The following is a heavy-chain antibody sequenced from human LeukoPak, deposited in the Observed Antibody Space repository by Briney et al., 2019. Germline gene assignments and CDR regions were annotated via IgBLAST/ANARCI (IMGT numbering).Heavy chain of an antibody. CDR1: GFTVSNNY. Sequence: GSLRLSCAASGFTVSNNYMSWVRQAPGKGLEWVSVIYSGGSTYYADSVKGRFTISRDNSKNTLYLQMNSLRAEDTAVYYCARIRDGYNYYFFDYWGQGTLVTVSS. D-gene: IGHD5-24*01. V-gene: IGHV3-53*01. CDR3: ARIRDGYNYYFFDY. J-gene: IGHJ4*02. CDR2: IYSGGST.